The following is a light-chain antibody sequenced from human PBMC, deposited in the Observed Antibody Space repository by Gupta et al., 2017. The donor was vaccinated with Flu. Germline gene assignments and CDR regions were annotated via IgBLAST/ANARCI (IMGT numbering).Light chain of an antibody. CDR2: EDN. J-gene: IGLJ3*02. CDR3: QSYDSTNPVV. CDR1: SGSIAANY. Sequence: FILTQPHSVSGSPGQTVTVSCTRSSGSIAANYVQWYQQRPGSAPTTLIYEDNKRPSGAPDRFSGSIDSSSNAASLTISGLKTEDEADYYCQSYDSTNPVVFGGGTKLTVL. V-gene: IGLV6-57*03.